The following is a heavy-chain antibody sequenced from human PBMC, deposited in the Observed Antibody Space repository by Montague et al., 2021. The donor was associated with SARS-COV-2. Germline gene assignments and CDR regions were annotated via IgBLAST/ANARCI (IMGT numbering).Heavy chain of an antibody. D-gene: IGHD3-3*01. V-gene: IGHV4-59*02. CDR1: GGSASSYY. CDR2: IYYSGST. J-gene: IGHJ5*02. CDR3: ARAGGFYDYWSGYSSSAGFFDL. Sequence: SETLYLTCTVSGGSASSYYWSWIRQSPGKGLQWLGYIYYSGSTDYNPSLKSRVTMSVDTSKNQLSLRLNSVTTADTAVYFCARAGGFYDYWSGYSSSAGFFDLWGLGILVTVSS.